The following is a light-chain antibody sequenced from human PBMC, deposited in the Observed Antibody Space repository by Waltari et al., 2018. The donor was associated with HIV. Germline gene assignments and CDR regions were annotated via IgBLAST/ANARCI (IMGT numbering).Light chain of an antibody. V-gene: IGKV2-28*01. Sequence: DIVMTQYPLSLPVTLGEPASISCRSSQSLLQSNGYNYLDWYLQKPGQSPQLLIYLGSDRASGVPDRFSGSGSGTDFTLKISRVEAEDVGIYYCMEPLHATFGQGTRLEIK. CDR3: MEPLHAT. CDR1: QSLLQSNGYNY. J-gene: IGKJ5*01. CDR2: LGS.